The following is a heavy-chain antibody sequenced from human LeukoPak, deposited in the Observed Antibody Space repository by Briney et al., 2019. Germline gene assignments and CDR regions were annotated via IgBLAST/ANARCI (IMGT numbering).Heavy chain of an antibody. CDR3: VRSLRSADF. V-gene: IGHV3-74*01. CDR2: ISTDGSQT. CDR1: GFTFSNYW. J-gene: IGHJ4*02. Sequence: GGSLRLSCEASGFTFSNYWMHWVRHAPGKGLMWVSQISTDGSQTFYADSVKGRFTISRDNAKNTLFLQMDSLRPEDTAVYYCVRSLRSADFWGQGTLVTVSS.